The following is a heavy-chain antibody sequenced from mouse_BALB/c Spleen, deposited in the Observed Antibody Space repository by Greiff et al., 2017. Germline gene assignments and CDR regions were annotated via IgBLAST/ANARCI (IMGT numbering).Heavy chain of an antibody. J-gene: IGHJ4*01. CDR1: GYTFTSYT. V-gene: IGHV1-4*01. Sequence: SGAELARPGASVKMSCKASGYTFTSYTMHWVKQRPGQGLEWIGYINPSSGYTNYNQKFKDKATLTADKSSSTAYMQLSSLTSEDSAVYYCARSRRDYAMDYWGQGTSVTVSS. CDR2: INPSSGYT. CDR3: ARSRRDYAMDY.